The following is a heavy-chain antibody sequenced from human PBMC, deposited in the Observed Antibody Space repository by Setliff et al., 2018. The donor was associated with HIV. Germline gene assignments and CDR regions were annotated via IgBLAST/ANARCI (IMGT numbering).Heavy chain of an antibody. CDR1: GFTFSSYA. CDR3: AKDTEGYYDSSGYINPYFDY. CDR2: ISGSGGST. D-gene: IGHD3-22*01. J-gene: IGHJ4*02. V-gene: IGHV3-23*01. Sequence: PGGSLRLSCAASGFTFSSYAMSWVRQAPGKGLEWVSAISGSGGSTYYADSVRGRFILSRDNSKNMLYLQMNSLRAADTAVYYCAKDTEGYYDSSGYINPYFDYWGQGTVVTVS.